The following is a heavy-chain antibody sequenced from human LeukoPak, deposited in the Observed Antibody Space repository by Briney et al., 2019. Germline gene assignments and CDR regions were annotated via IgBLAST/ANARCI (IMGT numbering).Heavy chain of an antibody. CDR1: GFTVSSNY. D-gene: IGHD3-10*01. J-gene: IGHJ4*02. V-gene: IGHV3-66*01. CDR3: ASGNYYGSGSYYTALDY. Sequence: GGSLRLSCAASGFTVSSNYMSWVRQAPGKGLEWVSVIYSGGSTYYADSVKGRFTISRDNSKNTVYLQMNSLRAEDTAVYYCASGNYYGSGSYYTALDYWGQGTLVTVSS. CDR2: IYSGGST.